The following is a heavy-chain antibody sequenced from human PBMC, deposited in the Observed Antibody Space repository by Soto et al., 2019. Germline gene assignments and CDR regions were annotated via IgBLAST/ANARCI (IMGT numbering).Heavy chain of an antibody. Sequence: GGSLRLSCAASGFTFSSYGMHWVRQAPGKGLEWVAVISYDGSNKYYADSVKGRFTISRDNSKNTLYLQMNSLRAEDTAVYYCAKVEGAYCSGGSCYPGCDYWGQGTLVTVSS. V-gene: IGHV3-30*18. CDR3: AKVEGAYCSGGSCYPGCDY. J-gene: IGHJ4*02. CDR1: GFTFSSYG. D-gene: IGHD2-15*01. CDR2: ISYDGSNK.